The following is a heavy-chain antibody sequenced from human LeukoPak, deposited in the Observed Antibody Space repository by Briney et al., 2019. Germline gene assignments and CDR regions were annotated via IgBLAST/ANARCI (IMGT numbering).Heavy chain of an antibody. V-gene: IGHV3-7*04. Sequence: GGSLRLSCAASGFTFSTYWMNWVRQAPNKGLEWVAKIKADGDEKHYVHSVRGRFTISRDNATNQVFLQMNSLRVDDTAVYYCARGYCDRTDCYRAPDWWGQGTLVTVSS. CDR1: GFTFSTYW. CDR2: IKADGDEK. CDR3: ARGYCDRTDCYRAPDW. J-gene: IGHJ1*01. D-gene: IGHD2/OR15-2a*01.